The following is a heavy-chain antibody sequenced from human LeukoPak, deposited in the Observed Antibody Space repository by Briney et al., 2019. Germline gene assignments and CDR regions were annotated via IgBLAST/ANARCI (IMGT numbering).Heavy chain of an antibody. CDR2: IKEDGSET. Sequence: TGGSLRLSCAASGFTFGNHWMTWVRQAPGKGLEWLAHIKEDGSETAYVDSVRGRFTISRDNAKNSLYLQISSLRDEDTAVYYCARDRGFFFFDYWGQGTLVSVSS. CDR3: ARDRGFFFFDY. J-gene: IGHJ4*02. V-gene: IGHV3-7*01. CDR1: GFTFGNHW. D-gene: IGHD3-10*01.